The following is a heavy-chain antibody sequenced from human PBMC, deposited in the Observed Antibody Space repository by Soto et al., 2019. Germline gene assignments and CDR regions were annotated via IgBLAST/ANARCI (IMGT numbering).Heavy chain of an antibody. CDR2: IIPIFGTA. D-gene: IGHD5-12*01. CDR1: GVTFSSYA. J-gene: IGHJ4*02. CDR3: ARGPRDDYHGGIDLGL. Sequence: QVQLVQSGAEVKKPGSSVKVSCTASGVTFSSYAISWVRQAPGQGLEWMGGIIPIFGTANYAQKFQGRVTITADKSTSTAYMELSSLRSEDTAVYYCARGPRDDYHGGIDLGLWGQGTLVTVSS. V-gene: IGHV1-69*06.